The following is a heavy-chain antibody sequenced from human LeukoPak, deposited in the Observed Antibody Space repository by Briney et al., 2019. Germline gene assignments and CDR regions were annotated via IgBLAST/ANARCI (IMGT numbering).Heavy chain of an antibody. CDR1: GFAFSCYA. CDR3: AKDFYDNSGSRYDY. Sequence: PGGSLRLSCTASGFAFSCYAMSWVRQAPGVGLEWVSAIDGGGGSTWHADSVKGRFTISRDNSKNTLYMQMNSLRAEDTAVYYCAKDFYDNSGSRYDYWGQGTLVTVSS. CDR2: IDGGGGST. J-gene: IGHJ4*02. D-gene: IGHD3-22*01. V-gene: IGHV3-23*01.